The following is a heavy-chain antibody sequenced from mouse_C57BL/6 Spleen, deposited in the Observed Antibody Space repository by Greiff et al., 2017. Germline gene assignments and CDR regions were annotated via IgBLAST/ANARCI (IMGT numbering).Heavy chain of an antibody. J-gene: IGHJ1*03. CDR3: ALITTVVATRYWYFDV. D-gene: IGHD1-1*01. V-gene: IGHV3-6*01. CDR2: ISYDGSN. CDR1: GYSITSGYY. Sequence: EVKLQESGPGLVKPSQSLSLTCSVTGYSITSGYYWNWIRQFPGNKLEWMGYISYDGSNNYNPSLKNRISITRDTSKNQFFLKLNSVTTEDTATYYCALITTVVATRYWYFDVWGTGTTVTVSS.